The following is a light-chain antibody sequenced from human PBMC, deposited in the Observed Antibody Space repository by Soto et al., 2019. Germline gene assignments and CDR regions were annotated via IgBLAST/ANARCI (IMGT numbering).Light chain of an antibody. CDR1: QSVGNNY. CDR3: QQYGSTPLT. V-gene: IGKV3-20*01. J-gene: IGKJ4*01. CDR2: DAS. Sequence: EIVLPQSPGTLSLSPGERATLACRASQSVGNNYLAWYQQKPGQAPRFLIYDASSRATGIPDRFSGSGSGRDFTLNISRLEPEDFEVYYCQQYGSTPLTFGGATKVEIK.